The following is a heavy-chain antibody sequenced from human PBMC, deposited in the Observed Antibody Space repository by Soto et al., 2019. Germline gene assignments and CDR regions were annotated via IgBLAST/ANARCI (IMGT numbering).Heavy chain of an antibody. Sequence: GGSLRLSCATSGFIFSGSAMHWVRQAPGKGLEWVGRIRSNSDNYATTYAASVKGRFTISRDDSKNTAYLQMNSLKTESTAVYYCTMDDYGGNSAFRDYWGQGTLVTVSS. D-gene: IGHD4-17*01. CDR1: GFIFSGSA. V-gene: IGHV3-73*01. CDR2: IRSNSDNYAT. J-gene: IGHJ4*02. CDR3: TMDDYGGNSAFRDY.